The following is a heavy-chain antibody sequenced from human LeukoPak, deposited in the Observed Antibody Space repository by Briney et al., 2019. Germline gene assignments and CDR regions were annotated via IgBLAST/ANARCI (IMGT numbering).Heavy chain of an antibody. Sequence: SETLSLSCTVSGASINNNFWTWIRQPPGKGLEWIGYIYSSGSANYNPSLKSRVIISGDTSKNQISLNLTSVTAADTAVYFCARHRDYYDTWGHGTLVTVSS. V-gene: IGHV4-59*08. J-gene: IGHJ4*01. CDR1: GASINNNF. D-gene: IGHD3-22*01. CDR2: IYSSGSA. CDR3: ARHRDYYDT.